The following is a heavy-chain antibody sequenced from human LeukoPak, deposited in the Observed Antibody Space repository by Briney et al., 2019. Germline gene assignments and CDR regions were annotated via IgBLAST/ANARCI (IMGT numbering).Heavy chain of an antibody. Sequence: SETLSLTCTVSGGSISSYYWSWIRQPPGKGLEWIGNIYYSGSTNYNPSLKSRVTMSVDTSKNQFSLKLSSVTAADTAVYYCARDQRDILTGYYKCYYYYYMDVWGKGTTVTISS. CDR2: IYYSGST. J-gene: IGHJ6*03. CDR1: GGSISSYY. D-gene: IGHD3-9*01. CDR3: ARDQRDILTGYYKCYYYYYMDV. V-gene: IGHV4-59*12.